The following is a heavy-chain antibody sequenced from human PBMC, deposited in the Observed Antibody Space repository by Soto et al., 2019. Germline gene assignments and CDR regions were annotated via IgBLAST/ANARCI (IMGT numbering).Heavy chain of an antibody. V-gene: IGHV4-34*01. Sequence: EALSRSYAVCVGSFCSYYWRSYRQPPRKGLEWIGEINHSGSTNYNPSLKSRVTISVDTSKNQFSLKLSSVTAADTAVYYCARLRSSSWSRKYNYYYYYMDVWGKGTTVTVSS. CDR1: VGSFCSYY. CDR2: INHSGST. CDR3: ARLRSSSWSRKYNYYYYYMDV. J-gene: IGHJ6*03. D-gene: IGHD6-13*01.